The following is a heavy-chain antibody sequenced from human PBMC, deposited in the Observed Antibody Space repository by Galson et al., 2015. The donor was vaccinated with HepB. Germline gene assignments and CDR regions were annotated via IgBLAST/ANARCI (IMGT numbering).Heavy chain of an antibody. CDR3: AHRLYSTSWRD. CDR1: GFSVSTSGVG. J-gene: IGHJ4*02. D-gene: IGHD6-13*01. Sequence: ALVKPTQTLTLTCTISGFSVSTSGVGVGWIRQPPGKALEWLALISWDDDKRYSPSLKSRLTITKDTSKNQVVLTLTNVGPMDTATYYCAHRLYSTSWRDWGQGTQVTVSS. V-gene: IGHV2-5*02. CDR2: ISWDDDK.